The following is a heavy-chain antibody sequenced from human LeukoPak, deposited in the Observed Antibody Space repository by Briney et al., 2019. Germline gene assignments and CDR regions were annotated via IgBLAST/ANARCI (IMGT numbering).Heavy chain of an antibody. CDR3: ARHYPRIAVAGG. J-gene: IGHJ4*02. CDR2: IYYSGST. CDR1: GGSISSSSYY. D-gene: IGHD6-19*01. Sequence: PSETLSLTCTVSGGSISSSSYYWGWIRQPPGKGLEWIGSIYYSGSTYYNPSLKSRVTISVDTSKNQFSLKLSSVTAADTAVYYCARHYPRIAVAGGWGQGILVTVSS. V-gene: IGHV4-39*01.